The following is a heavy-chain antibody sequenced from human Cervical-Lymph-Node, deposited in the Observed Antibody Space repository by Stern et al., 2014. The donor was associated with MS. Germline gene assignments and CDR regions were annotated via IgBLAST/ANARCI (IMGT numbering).Heavy chain of an antibody. CDR3: AHEDTAMVMGY. D-gene: IGHD5-18*01. J-gene: IGHJ4*02. Sequence: QITLKESGPTLVKPTQTLTLTCTFSGFSPSTSGVGAGWIRQPPGKALELLALIYWDDDKRYSPSLKSRLTITKDTSKNQVVLTMTNMDPVDTATYYCAHEDTAMVMGYWGQGTLVTVSS. CDR1: GFSPSTSGVG. V-gene: IGHV2-5*02. CDR2: IYWDDDK.